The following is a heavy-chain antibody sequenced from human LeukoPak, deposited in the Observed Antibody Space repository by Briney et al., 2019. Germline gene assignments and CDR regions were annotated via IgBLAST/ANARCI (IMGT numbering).Heavy chain of an antibody. J-gene: IGHJ6*03. V-gene: IGHV1-24*01. CDR2: FDPEDGET. Sequence: ASVKVSCKVSGYTLTELSMHWVRQAPGKGLEWMGCFDPEDGETIYAQKFQGRVTMTEDTSTDTAYMELSSLRSEDTAVSYCATGPSTSWALSYYYMDVWGKGTTVTVS. CDR1: GYTLTELS. CDR3: ATGPSTSWALSYYYMDV. D-gene: IGHD2-2*01.